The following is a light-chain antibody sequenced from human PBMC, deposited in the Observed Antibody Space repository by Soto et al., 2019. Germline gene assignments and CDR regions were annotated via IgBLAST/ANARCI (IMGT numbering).Light chain of an antibody. Sequence: EFVLTQSPGTLSLSPGEIATLSCRASQSVGSNYLAWYQQKPGQAPRLLIYGASSRATGIADRFSGSGSGTDFTLTISSLEPEDFAVYYCQQRSNWPITFGQGTRLEIK. J-gene: IGKJ5*01. CDR2: GAS. V-gene: IGKV3D-20*02. CDR3: QQRSNWPIT. CDR1: QSVGSNY.